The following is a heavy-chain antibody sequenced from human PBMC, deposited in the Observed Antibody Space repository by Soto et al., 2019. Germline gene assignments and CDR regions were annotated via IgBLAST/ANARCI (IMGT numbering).Heavy chain of an antibody. CDR1: GFTFSSYT. J-gene: IGHJ4*02. CDR3: ARHYVERKHD. D-gene: IGHD4-17*01. CDR2: ISSSSSYI. V-gene: IGHV3-21*01. Sequence: EVQLVESGGGLVKPGGSLRLSCAASGFTFSSYTMNWVRQAPGKGLEWVSSISSSSSYIQYADSVKGRFTISRDNAKNSLYLQLNSLRAEDTAVYYCARHYVERKHDWGQGTLVTVSS.